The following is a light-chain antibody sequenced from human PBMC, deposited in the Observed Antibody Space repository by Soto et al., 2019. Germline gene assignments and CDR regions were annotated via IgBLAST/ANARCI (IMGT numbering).Light chain of an antibody. CDR3: SSFTSSTTVV. J-gene: IGLJ2*01. CDR1: SSDVGNYDY. CDR2: EVS. V-gene: IGLV2-14*01. Sequence: QSALTQPASVSGSPGQSITISCTGTSSDVGNYDYVSWYQQHPGKAPKLMIYEVSHRPSGVSNRFSGSKSGNTASLTISGLQADDEADYFCSSFTSSTTVVFGGGTKVTVL.